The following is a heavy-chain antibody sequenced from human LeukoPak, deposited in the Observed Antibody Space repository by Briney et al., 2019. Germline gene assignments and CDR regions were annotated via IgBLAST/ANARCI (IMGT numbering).Heavy chain of an antibody. D-gene: IGHD4-17*01. Sequence: GGSLRLSCAASGFTVSSNYMSWVRQAPGKGLEWVSVIYSGGSTYYADSVKGRFTISRDNSKNTLYLQMNSLRAEDTAVYYCARHHPDYGELSYYYGMDVWGQGTTVTVSS. CDR2: IYSGGST. V-gene: IGHV3-53*01. CDR3: ARHHPDYGELSYYYGMDV. CDR1: GFTVSSNY. J-gene: IGHJ6*02.